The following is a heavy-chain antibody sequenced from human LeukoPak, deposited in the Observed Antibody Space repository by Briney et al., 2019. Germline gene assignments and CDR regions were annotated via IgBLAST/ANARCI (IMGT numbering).Heavy chain of an antibody. J-gene: IGHJ4*02. V-gene: IGHV3-21*06. CDR2: INRGGTST. CDR1: GFAFSSYT. D-gene: IGHD1-26*01. Sequence: GGSLRLSCAASGFAFSSYTMNWARQAPGKGLEWVAAINRGGTSTHYAFSVKGRFTISRDNAQNVLYLQMNGVRGDDAAVYYCLRATSRDSCGQGALVTVSS. CDR3: LRATSRDS.